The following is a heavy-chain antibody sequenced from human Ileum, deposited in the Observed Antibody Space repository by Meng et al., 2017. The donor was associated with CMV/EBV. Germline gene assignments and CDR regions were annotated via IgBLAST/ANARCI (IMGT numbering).Heavy chain of an antibody. CDR1: VGSISTFY. J-gene: IGHJ4*02. CDR2: VYNRDRT. Sequence: QDQLPGPAPGVLNPSETLFLTCTSSVGSISTFYWNWIRQPAGRELEWIGRVYNRDRTTYNPSLKSRVTMSVDTSKNQFSLTLYSVTAADTAVYFCARDREHTYGYTFEYWGQGALVTVSS. CDR3: ARDREHTYGYTFEY. D-gene: IGHD5-24*01. V-gene: IGHV4-4*07.